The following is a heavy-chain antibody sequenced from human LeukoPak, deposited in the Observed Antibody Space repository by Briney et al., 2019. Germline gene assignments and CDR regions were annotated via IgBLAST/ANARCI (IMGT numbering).Heavy chain of an antibody. Sequence: KPLETLSLTCTVSGGSISSYYWSRLRQPPGEGLEWIGYIFYSGSTNYNPSLKSRVTISVDTSNNQFSLKLSSVTAADTAVYYCARDTFYYGFDYWGQGTLVTVSS. J-gene: IGHJ4*02. D-gene: IGHD3-10*01. CDR3: ARDTFYYGFDY. CDR2: IFYSGST. CDR1: GGSISSYY. V-gene: IGHV4-59*08.